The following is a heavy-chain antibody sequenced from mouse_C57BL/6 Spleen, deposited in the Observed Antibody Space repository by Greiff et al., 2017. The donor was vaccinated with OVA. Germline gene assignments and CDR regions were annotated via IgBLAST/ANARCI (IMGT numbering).Heavy chain of an antibody. V-gene: IGHV1-69*01. CDR3: AGLATMVTTDYWDFDV. CDR2: IDPSDSYT. J-gene: IGHJ1*03. CDR1: GYTFTSYW. D-gene: IGHD2-2*01. Sequence: QVQLQQPGAELVMPGASVKLSCKASGYTFTSYWMHWVKQRPGQGLEWIGEIDPSDSYTNYNQKFKGKSTLTVDKSSSTAYMQLSSLTSEDSAVYYWAGLATMVTTDYWDFDVWGTGTTVTVSS.